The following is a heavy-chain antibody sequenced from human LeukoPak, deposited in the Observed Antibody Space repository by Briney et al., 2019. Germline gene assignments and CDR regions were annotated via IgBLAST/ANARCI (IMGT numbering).Heavy chain of an antibody. CDR1: GFTFKSFE. CDR2: IYSGGTT. Sequence: GGSVRLSCAASGFTFKSFEMNWVRQAPGKGLEWVSIIYSGGTTYYADSVQGRFTISRDNSKNTLNLQMNRLRAEDTAVYYCATMTTVTMDDAFDMCGQGTMVTVSS. J-gene: IGHJ3*02. V-gene: IGHV3-66*01. CDR3: ATMTTVTMDDAFDM. D-gene: IGHD4-17*01.